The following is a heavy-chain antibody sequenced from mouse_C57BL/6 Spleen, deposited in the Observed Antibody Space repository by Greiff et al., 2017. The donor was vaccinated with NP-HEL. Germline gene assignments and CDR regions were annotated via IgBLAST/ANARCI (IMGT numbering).Heavy chain of an antibody. V-gene: IGHV1-52*01. CDR2: IDPSDSET. D-gene: IGHD4-1*01. CDR1: GYTFTSYW. J-gene: IGHJ3*01. Sequence: QVQLQQPGAELVRPGSSVKLSCKASGYTFTSYWMHWVKQRPIQGLEWIGNIDPSDSETHYNQKFKDKATLTVDKSSSTAYMQLSSLTSEDSAVYYCAREDWDRVFAYWGQGTLVTVSA. CDR3: AREDWDRVFAY.